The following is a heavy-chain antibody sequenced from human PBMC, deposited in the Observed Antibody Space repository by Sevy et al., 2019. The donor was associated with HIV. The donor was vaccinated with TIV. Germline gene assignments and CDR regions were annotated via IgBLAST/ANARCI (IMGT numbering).Heavy chain of an antibody. J-gene: IGHJ4*02. V-gene: IGHV1-69*13. CDR1: GGTFSSYA. CDR3: AREMATQYYFDY. CDR2: IIPIFGTA. D-gene: IGHD5-12*01. Sequence: ASVKVSCKASGGTFSSYAISWVRQAPGQGLEWMGGIIPIFGTANYAQKFQDRVTITADESTSTAYMELSSLRSEDTAVYYCAREMATQYYFDYWGQGTLVTVSS.